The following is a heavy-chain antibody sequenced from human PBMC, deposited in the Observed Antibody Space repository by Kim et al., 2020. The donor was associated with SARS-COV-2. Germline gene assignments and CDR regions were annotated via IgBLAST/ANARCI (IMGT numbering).Heavy chain of an antibody. CDR2: INPNSGRT. CDR3: ARFETGYSSSWYSDF. J-gene: IGHJ4*02. CDR1: RYTFTDYF. V-gene: IGHV1-2*02. Sequence: ASGKVSCKASRYTFTDYFIQWVRQAPGQGLEWMGWINPNSGRTNYAQKFQGRVTMTRDTSISTAYMELNSLRSDDTAVYYCARFETGYSSSWYSDFWGQGTLVTVSS. D-gene: IGHD6-13*01.